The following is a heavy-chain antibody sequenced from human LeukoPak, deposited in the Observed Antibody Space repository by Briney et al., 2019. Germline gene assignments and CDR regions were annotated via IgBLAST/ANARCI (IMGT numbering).Heavy chain of an antibody. CDR3: ARSYCDFWSGYYDAFDI. CDR1: GGSISSSSYY. Sequence: PSQTLSLTCTVSGGSISSSSYYWGWIRQPPGKGLEWIGSIYYSGSTYYNPSLKSRVTISVDTSKNQFSLKLSSVTAADTAVYYCARSYCDFWSGYYDAFDIWGQGTIVTVSS. J-gene: IGHJ3*02. V-gene: IGHV4-39*01. D-gene: IGHD3-3*01. CDR2: IYYSGST.